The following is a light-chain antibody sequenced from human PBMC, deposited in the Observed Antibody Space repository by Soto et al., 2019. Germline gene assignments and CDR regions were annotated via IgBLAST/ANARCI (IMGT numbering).Light chain of an antibody. CDR1: QDISNF. Sequence: DIQMTQSPSSLSASVEDRVTITCQASQDISNFLNWYQQKPGKAPKLLIYDASTLETGVPPRFSGSGSGTDFTFTISSLQPSDIATYYCLQNDGLRWTFGQGTKVELK. CDR2: DAS. V-gene: IGKV1-33*01. CDR3: LQNDGLRWT. J-gene: IGKJ1*01.